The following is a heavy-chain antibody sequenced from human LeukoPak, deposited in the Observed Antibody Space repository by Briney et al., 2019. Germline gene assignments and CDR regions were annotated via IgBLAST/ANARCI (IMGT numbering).Heavy chain of an antibody. V-gene: IGHV1-2*02. D-gene: IGHD1-26*01. CDR2: INPNSGGT. CDR3: ASPNSGSYFSAFDI. CDR1: GYTFTGYY. J-gene: IGHJ3*02. Sequence: ASVKVSCKASGYTFTGYYMHWVRQAPGQGLEWMGWINPNSGGTNYAQKFQGRVTMTRDTSISTAYMELSRLRSDDTAVYYCASPNSGSYFSAFDIWGQGTMVTVSS.